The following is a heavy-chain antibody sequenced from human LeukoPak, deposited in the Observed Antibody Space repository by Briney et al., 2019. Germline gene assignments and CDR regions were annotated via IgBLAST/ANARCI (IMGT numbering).Heavy chain of an antibody. J-gene: IGHJ6*02. CDR3: ARDRDVDTAISFLYYYYGMDV. V-gene: IGHV1-18*01. D-gene: IGHD5-18*01. CDR1: GYTCTSYG. CDR2: ISAYNGKT. Sequence: GASVNVSCKGSGYTCTSYGFSWVRPPPGQGLAWMGCISAYNGKTNYAQKLQGRVTMTTDTSTSTAYMELRSLRSDDTAVYYCARDRDVDTAISFLYYYYGMDVWGQGTTVTVSS.